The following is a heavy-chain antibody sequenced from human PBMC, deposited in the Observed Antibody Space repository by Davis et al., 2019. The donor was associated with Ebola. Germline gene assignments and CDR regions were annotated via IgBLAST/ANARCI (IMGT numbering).Heavy chain of an antibody. CDR2: INPSGGST. Sequence: ASVKVSCKASGYTFTSYAMHWVRQAPGQGLEWMGIINPSGGSTSYAQKFQGRVTMTRDTSTSTVYMELSSLRSEDTAVYYCARDSGITAAGPPSYFDYWGQGTLVTVSS. CDR1: GYTFTSYA. CDR3: ARDSGITAAGPPSYFDY. V-gene: IGHV1-46*01. J-gene: IGHJ4*02. D-gene: IGHD6-13*01.